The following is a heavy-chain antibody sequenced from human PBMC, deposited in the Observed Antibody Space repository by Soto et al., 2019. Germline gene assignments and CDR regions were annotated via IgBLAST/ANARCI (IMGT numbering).Heavy chain of an antibody. Sequence: GGSLRLSCAASGFTFSGYAMHWVRQPPGKGLEWVAVTSYDGNNKYYADSVKGRFTISRDNSKNTLYLQMNSLRAEDMAVYYCAKVVVPAAMVNYYYGMDVWGQGTTVTVSS. CDR1: GFTFSGYA. D-gene: IGHD2-2*01. CDR2: TSYDGNNK. CDR3: AKVVVPAAMVNYYYGMDV. J-gene: IGHJ6*02. V-gene: IGHV3-30*04.